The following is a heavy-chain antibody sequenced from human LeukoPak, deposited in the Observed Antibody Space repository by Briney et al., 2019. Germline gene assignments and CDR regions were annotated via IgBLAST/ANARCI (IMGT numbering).Heavy chain of an antibody. D-gene: IGHD3-10*01. CDR3: ARRLTLVRGVSGTDAFDI. V-gene: IGHV1-2*02. Sequence: ASVKVSCKASGYTFTGYYMHWVRQAPGQGLEWMGWINPNSGGTNYAQKFQGRVTMTRDTSISTAYMELSRLRSEDTAVYYCARRLTLVRGVSGTDAFDIWGQGTMVTVSS. CDR2: INPNSGGT. CDR1: GYTFTGYY. J-gene: IGHJ3*02.